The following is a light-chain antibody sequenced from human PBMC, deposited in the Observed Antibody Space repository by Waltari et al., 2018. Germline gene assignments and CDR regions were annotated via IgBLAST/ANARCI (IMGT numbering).Light chain of an antibody. CDR1: QSIETW. CDR3: QQYFSYSLT. CDR2: KAS. J-gene: IGKJ4*01. V-gene: IGKV1-5*03. Sequence: DIQMTQSPSTLSASVGDRISITCRASQSIETWLAWYQQKPGTDPKVLISKASSLESGVPSRFSGSGSGTDFTLTISSLQPDDFATYYCQQYFSYSLTFGGGTKVEIK.